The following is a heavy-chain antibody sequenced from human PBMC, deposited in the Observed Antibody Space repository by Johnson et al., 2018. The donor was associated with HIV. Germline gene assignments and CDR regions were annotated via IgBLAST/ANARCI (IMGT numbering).Heavy chain of an antibody. CDR2: IWYDGNNK. V-gene: IGHV3-33*06. J-gene: IGHJ3*02. Sequence: QVQLVESGGGVVQPGRSLRLSCAASGFTFSSHGMHWVRQAPGKGLQWVAAIWYDGNNKYYADSVKGRFTVSRDNSKNTLYLQMNSLRAEDTAIYYCAKAPGKDHGGNGGAFAIWGQGTMVTVSS. CDR3: AKAPGKDHGGNGGAFAI. CDR1: GFTFSSHG. D-gene: IGHD4-23*01.